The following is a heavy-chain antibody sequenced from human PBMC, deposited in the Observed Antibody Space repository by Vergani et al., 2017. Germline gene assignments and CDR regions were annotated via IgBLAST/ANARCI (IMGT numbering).Heavy chain of an antibody. CDR1: GFTVSSNY. CDR2: ISSGGSP. D-gene: IGHD5-18*01. CDR3: ATGVDTAMGYYDYYYMDV. J-gene: IGHJ6*03. Sequence: EVQLVESGGGLIQPGGSLRLSCAASGFTVSSNYMSWVRQAPGKGLEWVSVISSGGSPYYADSVKGRLTIARDNSKNTLYLHMNSLRAEDTAVYYSATGVDTAMGYYDYYYMDVWGKGTTVTVSS. V-gene: IGHV3-53*01.